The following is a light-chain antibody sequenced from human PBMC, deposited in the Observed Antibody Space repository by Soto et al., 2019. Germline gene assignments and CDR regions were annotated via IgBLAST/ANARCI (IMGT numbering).Light chain of an antibody. Sequence: EIVLTQSPATLYLSPGDRATLSCRASQSVNSYLAWYQQKPGQAPRLLIYDASNRATGIPARFSGSGSGTDFTLTISSLEPEDFVVYYCQHRRDFGQGTRLEIK. V-gene: IGKV3-11*01. J-gene: IGKJ5*01. CDR3: QHRRD. CDR1: QSVNSY. CDR2: DAS.